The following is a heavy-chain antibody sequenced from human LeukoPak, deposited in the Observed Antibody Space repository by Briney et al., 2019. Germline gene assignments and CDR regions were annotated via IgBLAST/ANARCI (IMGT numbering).Heavy chain of an antibody. Sequence: GGSLRLSCAASGFRFSSYAMHWVRQAPGKGLEWVTIISPDGSHRYYAESVKGRFTISRDNSKNTLYLQMNSLKADDTALYYCARDFTEVAGNFDSWGLGTLVSVSS. CDR3: ARDFTEVAGNFDS. J-gene: IGHJ4*02. D-gene: IGHD6-19*01. CDR2: ISPDGSHR. CDR1: GFRFSSYA. V-gene: IGHV3-30*04.